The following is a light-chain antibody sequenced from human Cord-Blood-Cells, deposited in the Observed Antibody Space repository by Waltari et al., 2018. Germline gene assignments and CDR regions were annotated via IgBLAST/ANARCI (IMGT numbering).Light chain of an antibody. CDR1: SSDVGGYNY. CDR2: DVS. CDR3: SSYTSSSTLRV. V-gene: IGLV2-14*01. J-gene: IGLJ3*02. Sequence: QSVLTQPPSASGSPGQSITISCTGTSSDVGGYNYVSWYQQHPGKAPKLMIYDVSKRPSGVSNRFSGSKSGNTASLTISGLQAEDEADYYCSSYTSSSTLRVFGGGTKLTVL.